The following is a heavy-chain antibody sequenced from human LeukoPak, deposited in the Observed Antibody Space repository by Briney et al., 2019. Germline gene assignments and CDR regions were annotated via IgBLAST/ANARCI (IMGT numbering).Heavy chain of an antibody. J-gene: IGHJ4*02. CDR1: GGSINSNSHY. Sequence: PSETLSLTCTVSGGSINSNSHYWGWIRQSPGKGLEWIGSVHYSGSSYCNPSLRSRVIISVDTSRNQFSLNLNSVTAADTAVFYCARLFLTGNKGRGPIDFWGPGVLVTVSS. D-gene: IGHD1-20*01. CDR2: VHYSGSS. V-gene: IGHV4-39*01. CDR3: ARLFLTGNKGRGPIDF.